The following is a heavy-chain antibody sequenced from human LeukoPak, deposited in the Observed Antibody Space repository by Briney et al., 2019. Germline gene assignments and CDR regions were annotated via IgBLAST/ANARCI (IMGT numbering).Heavy chain of an antibody. J-gene: IGHJ4*02. CDR1: GFSFSNFA. Sequence: GGSLRLSCAGSGFSFSNFAMHWVRQAPGKGLEWVSSISSSSSYIYYADSVKGRFTISRDNAKNSLYLQMNSLRAEDTAVYYCARSDSVAGTLIDYWGQGTLVTVSS. CDR3: ARSDSVAGTLIDY. D-gene: IGHD6-19*01. V-gene: IGHV3-21*01. CDR2: ISSSSSYI.